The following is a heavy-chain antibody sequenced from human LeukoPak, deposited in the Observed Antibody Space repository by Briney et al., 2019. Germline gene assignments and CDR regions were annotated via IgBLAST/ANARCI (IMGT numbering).Heavy chain of an antibody. CDR2: IKQDGSEK. V-gene: IGHV3-7*01. Sequence: GGYLRLSCAASGFTFSSYWMSWVRQAPGKGLEWVANIKQDGSEKYYVDSVKGRFTISRDNAKNSLYLQMNSLRAEDTAVYYFAGDLTTTLPTYYYYMDVWGKGTTVTVSS. J-gene: IGHJ6*03. CDR1: GFTFSSYW. CDR3: AGDLTTTLPTYYYYMDV. D-gene: IGHD4-17*01.